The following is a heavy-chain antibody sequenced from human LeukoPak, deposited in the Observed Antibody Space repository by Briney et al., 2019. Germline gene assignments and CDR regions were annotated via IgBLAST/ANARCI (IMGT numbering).Heavy chain of an antibody. CDR1: GYTFTDYY. Sequence: GASVKVSCKASGYTFTDYYIHWVRQAPGQGLEWMGRINPNSGGTNYAQKFQGRVTMTRDTSISTAYMELSRLRSDDTAVFYCARDPWGGDIVVVPAAIHDPWGRGTLVTVSS. V-gene: IGHV1-2*06. CDR2: INPNSGGT. D-gene: IGHD2-2*01. CDR3: ARDPWGGDIVVVPAAIHDP. J-gene: IGHJ2*01.